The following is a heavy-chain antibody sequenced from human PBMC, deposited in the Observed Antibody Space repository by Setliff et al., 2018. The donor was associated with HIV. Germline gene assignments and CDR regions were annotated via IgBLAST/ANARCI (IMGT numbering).Heavy chain of an antibody. D-gene: IGHD3-3*01. J-gene: IGHJ1*01. CDR2: IYHSGST. Sequence: KPSETLSLTCSVSGGSISSGDYYWGWIRQPPGKGLEWIGYIYHSGSTYYNPSLKSPVTISVDTSKNQFSLKLSFVTAADTAAYYCARDISEGFFLERASEHWSQGTLVTVSS. CDR1: GGSISSGDYY. V-gene: IGHV4-30-4*08. CDR3: ARDISEGFFLERASEH.